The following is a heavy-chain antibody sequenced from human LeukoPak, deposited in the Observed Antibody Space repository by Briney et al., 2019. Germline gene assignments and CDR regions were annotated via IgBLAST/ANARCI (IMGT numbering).Heavy chain of an antibody. CDR3: ARVPPPLYCSGGSCYTPYYYYYYMDV. CDR1: GGSFSGYY. D-gene: IGHD2-15*01. CDR2: INHSGST. J-gene: IGHJ6*03. V-gene: IGHV4-34*01. Sequence: SGTLSLTCAVYGGSFSGYYWSWIRQPPGKGLEWIGEINHSGSTNYNPSLKSRVTISVDTSKNQFSLKLSSVTAADTAVYYCARVPPPLYCSGGSCYTPYYYYYYMDVWGKGTTVTVSS.